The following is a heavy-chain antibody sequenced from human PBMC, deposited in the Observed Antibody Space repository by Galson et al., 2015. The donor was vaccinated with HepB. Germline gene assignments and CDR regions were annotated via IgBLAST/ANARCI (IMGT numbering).Heavy chain of an antibody. J-gene: IGHJ4*02. V-gene: IGHV3-23*01. Sequence: SLRLSCAASGFTFSSYAMSWVRQAPGKGLEWVSAISGSGSSTYYADSVKGRFTISRDNSKNTLYLQMNSLRAEDTAVYYCAKDPALDYGDYWDYWGQGTLVTVSS. CDR1: GFTFSSYA. CDR2: ISGSGSST. D-gene: IGHD4-17*01. CDR3: AKDPALDYGDYWDY.